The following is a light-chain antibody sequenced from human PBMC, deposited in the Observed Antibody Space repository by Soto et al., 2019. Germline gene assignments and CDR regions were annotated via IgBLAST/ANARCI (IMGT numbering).Light chain of an antibody. CDR3: QHYGRSPIP. CDR2: GAS. Sequence: EIVLTQTPGTLSLSPGEIANPSCRASQSVNSRLAWYQHKPGQAPRIIISGASSRATGIPDRFSGSGSATDCTLTISRLEPEDFALYYCQHYGRSPIPFCQGTRLEI. V-gene: IGKV3-20*01. J-gene: IGKJ5*01. CDR1: QSVNSR.